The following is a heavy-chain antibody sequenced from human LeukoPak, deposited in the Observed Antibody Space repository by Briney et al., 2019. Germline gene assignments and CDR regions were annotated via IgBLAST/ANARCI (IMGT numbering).Heavy chain of an antibody. J-gene: IGHJ3*01. D-gene: IGHD6-25*01. V-gene: IGHV4-59*01. Sequence: TSETLSLTCTVAGGSTRSYYWRWLRQPPGKGLEWIGYIYYSGSTNYNPSLKSRVTISVDTSKNQFSLKLSSVTAADTAVYHSVRITGGRTAANWGQGTMVTVSS. CDR3: VRITGGRTAAN. CDR2: IYYSGST. CDR1: GGSTRSYY.